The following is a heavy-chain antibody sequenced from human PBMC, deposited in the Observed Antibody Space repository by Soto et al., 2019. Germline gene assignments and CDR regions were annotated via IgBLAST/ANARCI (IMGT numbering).Heavy chain of an antibody. D-gene: IGHD6-25*01. Sequence: GVSLRLSCTASGFTFGNYAMSWFRQAPEKGLEWVGIVSSKGYGGTIEYAASVKGRFTISRDDSKSIAYLQMNSLKTEDTAVYYCSRSRSYDYWGQGTLVTVSS. CDR3: SRSRSYDY. CDR1: GFTFGNYA. J-gene: IGHJ4*02. V-gene: IGHV3-49*03. CDR2: VSSKGYGGTI.